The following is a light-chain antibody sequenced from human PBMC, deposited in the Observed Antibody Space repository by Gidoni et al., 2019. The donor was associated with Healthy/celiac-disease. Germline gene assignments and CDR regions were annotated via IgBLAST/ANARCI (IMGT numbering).Light chain of an antibody. CDR2: DAS. V-gene: IGKV3-11*01. CDR3: QQRSNWPPPIT. CDR1: QSVSSY. Sequence: EIVLTQSPATLSLSPGERATLSCRASQSVSSYLAWYQQKPGQAPRLLIYDASNRATGIPARFSGSGSGTDFTLTISSLEPEDFAVYYCQQRSNWPPPITFXPXTKVDIK. J-gene: IGKJ3*01.